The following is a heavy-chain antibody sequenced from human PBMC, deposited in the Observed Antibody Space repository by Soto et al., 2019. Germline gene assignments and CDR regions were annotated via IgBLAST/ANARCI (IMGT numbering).Heavy chain of an antibody. CDR1: GFTFSSYS. D-gene: IGHD3-10*01. V-gene: IGHV3-21*01. CDR2: ISSSSSYI. J-gene: IGHJ6*03. CDR3: ARGAVGAYYMDV. Sequence: GSLRLSCAASGFTFSSYSMNWVRQAPGKGLEWVSSISSSSSYIYYADSVKGRFTISRDNAKNSLYLQMNSLRAEDTAVYYCARGAVGAYYMDVWGKGTTVTVS.